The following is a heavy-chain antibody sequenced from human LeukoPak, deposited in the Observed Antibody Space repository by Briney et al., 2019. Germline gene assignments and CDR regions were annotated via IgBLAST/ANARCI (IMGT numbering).Heavy chain of an antibody. J-gene: IGHJ4*02. V-gene: IGHV3-9*01. CDR3: AKEEGGYYLDY. CDR2: ISWNSGSI. D-gene: IGHD3-22*01. CDR1: GFTFDDYA. Sequence: PGRSLRLSCAASGFTFDDYAMPWVRQAPGKGLEWVSGISWNSGSIGYADSVKGRFTISRDNAKNSLYLQMNSLRAEDTALYYCAKEEGGYYLDYWGQGTLVTVSS.